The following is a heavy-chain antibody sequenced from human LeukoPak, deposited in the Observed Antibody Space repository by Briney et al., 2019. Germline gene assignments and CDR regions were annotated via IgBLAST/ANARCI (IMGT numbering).Heavy chain of an antibody. D-gene: IGHD6-6*01. CDR3: ATEYRTIQDDAFDI. CDR2: IYTSGST. J-gene: IGHJ3*02. Sequence: PSETLSLTCTVSGGSISSYYWSWIRQPAGKGLEWIGRIYTSGSTNYNPSLKSRVTMSVDTSKNQFSLKLSSVTAADTAVYYCATEYRTIQDDAFDIWGQGTMVTVSS. CDR1: GGSISSYY. V-gene: IGHV4-4*07.